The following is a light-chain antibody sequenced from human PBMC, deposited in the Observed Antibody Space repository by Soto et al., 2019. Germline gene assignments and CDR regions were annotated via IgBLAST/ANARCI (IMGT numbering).Light chain of an antibody. CDR3: QQYKSYSRT. CDR1: QSISSW. J-gene: IGKJ1*01. CDR2: KAS. V-gene: IGKV1-5*03. Sequence: DIHMTQFPSTLSASLGDRVTITFRASQSISSWLAWYQQKPGKAPKLLIYKASNLESGVPSRFSGSGSGTEFTLTISSLQPDDFATYYCQQYKSYSRTFGQGTKVDI.